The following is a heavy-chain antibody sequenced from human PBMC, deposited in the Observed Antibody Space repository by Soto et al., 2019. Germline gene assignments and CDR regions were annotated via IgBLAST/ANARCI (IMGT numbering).Heavy chain of an antibody. D-gene: IGHD1-7*01. CDR1: GFTFSSYA. Sequence: GGSLRLSCAASGFTFSSYAMSWVRQAPGKGLEWVSAISGSGGSTYYADSVKGRFTISRDNSKNTLYLQMNSLRAEDTAVYYCAKQRTPGTGNWNLVNWGQGTLVTVSS. J-gene: IGHJ1*01. CDR2: ISGSGGST. V-gene: IGHV3-23*01. CDR3: AKQRTPGTGNWNLVN.